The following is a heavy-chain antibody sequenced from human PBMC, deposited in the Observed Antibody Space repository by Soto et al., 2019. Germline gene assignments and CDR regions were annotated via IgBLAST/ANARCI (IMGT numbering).Heavy chain of an antibody. D-gene: IGHD6-19*01. J-gene: IGHJ4*02. CDR3: ARVGSSGWSPDY. CDR2: IYHSGNS. CDR1: GGSITTGGSY. Sequence: SETLSLTCTVSGGSITTGGSYWSWIRQHPGKGLEWIGNIYHSGNSYYNPSLKSRLTISVDTSKNHFSLMSSVTAADTAVYYCARVGSSGWSPDYWGRGTLVTVSS. V-gene: IGHV4-31*03.